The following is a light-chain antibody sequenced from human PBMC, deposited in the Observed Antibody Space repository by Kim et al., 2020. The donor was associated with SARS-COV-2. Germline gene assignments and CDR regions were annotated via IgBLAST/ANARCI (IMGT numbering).Light chain of an antibody. CDR3: SSHAGNSNRVV. CDR1: SSDIGGYDY. Sequence: QSALTQPPSASGSPGQSVTISCTGTSSDIGGYDYVSWYQQHPGKAPKLLIYEVTKRPSGVPDRFSGSKSGNTASLTVSGLQAEDEAEYSCSSHAGNSNRVVFGGGTQLTVL. J-gene: IGLJ2*01. V-gene: IGLV2-8*01. CDR2: EVT.